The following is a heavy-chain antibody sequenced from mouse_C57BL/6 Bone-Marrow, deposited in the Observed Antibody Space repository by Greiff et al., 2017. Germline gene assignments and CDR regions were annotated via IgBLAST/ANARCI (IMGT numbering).Heavy chain of an antibody. V-gene: IGHV5-4*01. Sequence: EVQRVESGGGLVKPGGSLKLSCAASGFTFSSYAMSWVRQTPEKRLEWVATISDGGSYTYYPDNVKGRFTISRDNAKNNLYLQMSHLKSEDTAMYYCARDHYYGSIFYWYFDVWGTGTTVTVSS. J-gene: IGHJ1*03. CDR3: ARDHYYGSIFYWYFDV. D-gene: IGHD1-1*01. CDR1: GFTFSSYA. CDR2: ISDGGSYT.